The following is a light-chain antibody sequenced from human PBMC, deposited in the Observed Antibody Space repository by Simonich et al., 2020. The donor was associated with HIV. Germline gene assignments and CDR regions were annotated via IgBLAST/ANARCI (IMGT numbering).Light chain of an antibody. CDR3: HQSYNTPYT. J-gene: IGKJ2*01. Sequence: DIVMTQSPDSLAVSLGERATINCRSSQSVLYRSNNKNYLAWYQQKPGPPPKLRIYWASTRESGVPYRFRASGSGTDFTPTISSLQAEDVAVYSCHQSYNTPYTFGQGTKLEIK. CDR1: QSVLYRSNNKNY. V-gene: IGKV4-1*01. CDR2: WAS.